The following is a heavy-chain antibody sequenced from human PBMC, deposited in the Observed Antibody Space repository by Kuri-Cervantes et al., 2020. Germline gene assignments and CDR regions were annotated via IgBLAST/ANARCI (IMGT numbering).Heavy chain of an antibody. V-gene: IGHV4-4*02. CDR2: INHSGST. CDR1: GGSISSSNW. CDR3: ARSGTQGYCSGGSCYVSGWFDP. Sequence: GSLRLSCAVSGGSISSSNWWSWVRQPPGKGLEWIGEINHSGSTNYNPSLKSRVTISVDTSKNQFSLKLSSVTAADTAVYHCARSGTQGYCSGGSCYVSGWFDPWGQGTLVTVSS. D-gene: IGHD2-15*01. J-gene: IGHJ5*02.